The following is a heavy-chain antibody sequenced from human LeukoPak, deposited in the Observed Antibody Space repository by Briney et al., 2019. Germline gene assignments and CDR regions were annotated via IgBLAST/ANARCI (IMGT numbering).Heavy chain of an antibody. J-gene: IGHJ6*03. CDR2: ISWDGGRT. D-gene: IGHD3-16*01. Sequence: RGSLRLSCAASGFTFDDYAMHWVRHAPGKGLEWVSLISWDGGRTYYADSVKGRFTISRDNSKNSLYLQMNSLRPEDTALYYCAKDMGGRTRAGDYYYMDVWGKGTTVTVSS. V-gene: IGHV3-43D*03. CDR3: AKDMGGRTRAGDYYYMDV. CDR1: GFTFDDYA.